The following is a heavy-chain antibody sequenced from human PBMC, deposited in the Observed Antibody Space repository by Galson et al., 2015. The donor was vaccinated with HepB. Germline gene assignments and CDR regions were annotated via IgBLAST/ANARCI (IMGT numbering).Heavy chain of an antibody. CDR1: GGTFSSYA. J-gene: IGHJ6*02. CDR3: ARERYGDYYHYGMDV. CDR2: IIPIFGTE. D-gene: IGHD4-17*01. V-gene: IGHV1-69*13. Sequence: SVKVSCKASGGTFSSYAISWVRQAPGQGLEWMGGIIPIFGTENYAQKFQGRVTITADESTSTAYMELSSLRYEDTAVYYCARERYGDYYHYGMDVWAQGTTVTVSS.